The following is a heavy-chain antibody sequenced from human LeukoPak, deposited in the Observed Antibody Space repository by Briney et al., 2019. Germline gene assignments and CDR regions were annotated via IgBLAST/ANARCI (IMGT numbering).Heavy chain of an antibody. Sequence: PGGSLRLSCAASGFTVITNDMTWVRQAPGKGLGWVSVLYSDGNTKYADSVQGRFTISRDNSKNTLYLEMNSLSPDDTAVYYCARGVEPLAANTLAYWGQGTPVTVSS. D-gene: IGHD1-14*01. CDR1: GFTVITND. V-gene: IGHV3-53*01. CDR3: ARGVEPLAANTLAY. J-gene: IGHJ4*02. CDR2: LYSDGNT.